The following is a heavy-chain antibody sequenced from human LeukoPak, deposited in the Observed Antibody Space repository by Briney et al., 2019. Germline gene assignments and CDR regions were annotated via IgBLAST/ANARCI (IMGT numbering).Heavy chain of an antibody. CDR3: ARRTVLLWFRVLDY. CDR2: INHSGST. CDR1: GGSFSGYY. D-gene: IGHD3-10*01. V-gene: IGHV4-34*01. Sequence: SETLSLTCAAYGGSFSGYYWSWIRQPPGKGLEWIGEINHSGSTNYNPSLKSRVTISVDTSKNQFSLKLSSVTAADTAVYYCARRTVLLWFRVLDYWGQGTLVTVSS. J-gene: IGHJ4*02.